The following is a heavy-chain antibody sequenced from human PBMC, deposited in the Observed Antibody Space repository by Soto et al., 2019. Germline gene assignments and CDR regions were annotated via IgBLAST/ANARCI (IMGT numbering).Heavy chain of an antibody. D-gene: IGHD2-21*02. CDR1: GFTFSSYA. V-gene: IGHV3-23*01. Sequence: GGSLRLSCAASGFTFSSYAMTWVRQAPGKGLEWVSALSGSGGSTYYTDSVKGRFTISRDNSKNTLYLQMNSLRAEDTAVYYCAKWGLVTEDAFDIWVQGTMVTVSS. J-gene: IGHJ3*02. CDR3: AKWGLVTEDAFDI. CDR2: LSGSGGST.